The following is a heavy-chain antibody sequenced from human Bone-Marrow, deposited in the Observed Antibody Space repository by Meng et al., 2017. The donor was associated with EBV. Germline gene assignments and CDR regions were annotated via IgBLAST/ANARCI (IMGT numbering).Heavy chain of an antibody. CDR1: GSTSSAYY. J-gene: IGHJ4*02. CDR2: ISSRGSTI. V-gene: IGHV3-11*01. D-gene: IGHD1-26*01. Sequence: QLVGLGGGLVRPGGSLRLSCAASGSTSSAYYWGWFRQAPGKGLGWVSYISSRGSTIYYADSVKGRFTISRDNAKNSLYLQMNSLRAEDTAVYYCANEGGELKGWGQGTLVTVSS. CDR3: ANEGGELKG.